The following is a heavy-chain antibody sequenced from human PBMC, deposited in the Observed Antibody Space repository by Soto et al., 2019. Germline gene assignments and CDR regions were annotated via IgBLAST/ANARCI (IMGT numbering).Heavy chain of an antibody. CDR1: GFTFSSYA. V-gene: IGHV3-64*01. Sequence: GGSLRLSCAASGFTFSSYAMHWVRQAPGKGLEYVSAISSNGGSTYYANSVKGRFTISRDNSKNTLYLQMGSLRAEDMAVYYCARVDSSGFPMDYYYYMDVWGKGTTVTVSS. CDR3: ARVDSSGFPMDYYYYMDV. D-gene: IGHD6-6*01. J-gene: IGHJ6*03. CDR2: ISSNGGST.